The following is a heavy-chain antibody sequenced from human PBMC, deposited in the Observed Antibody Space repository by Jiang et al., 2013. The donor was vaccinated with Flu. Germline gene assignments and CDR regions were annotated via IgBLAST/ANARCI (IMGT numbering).Heavy chain of an antibody. CDR1: GFTFSSYG. Sequence: QLVESGGGVVQPGRSLRLSCAASGFTFSSYGMHWVRQAPGKGLEWVAVIWYDGSNKYYADSVKGRFTISRDNSKNTLYLQMNSLRAEDTAVYYCARDSGAGYSYGLDYWGQGTLVTVSS. CDR3: ARDSGAGYSYGLDY. CDR2: IWYDGSNK. V-gene: IGHV3-33*01. J-gene: IGHJ4*02. D-gene: IGHD5-18*01.